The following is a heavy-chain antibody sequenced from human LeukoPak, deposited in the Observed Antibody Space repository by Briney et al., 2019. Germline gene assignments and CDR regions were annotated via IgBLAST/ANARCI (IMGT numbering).Heavy chain of an antibody. CDR3: ARSRTPTIFEGKGGDFDY. CDR2: INPNSGGT. D-gene: IGHD3-3*01. J-gene: IGHJ4*02. V-gene: IGHV1-2*02. CDR1: GYTFTGYY. Sequence: GASVKVSCKASGYTFTGYYMNWVRQAPGQGLEWMGWINPNSGGTNHAQKFQGRVTMTRDTSISTAYMELSSLRSDDTVVYYCARSRTPTIFEGKGGDFDYWGQGTLVTVSS.